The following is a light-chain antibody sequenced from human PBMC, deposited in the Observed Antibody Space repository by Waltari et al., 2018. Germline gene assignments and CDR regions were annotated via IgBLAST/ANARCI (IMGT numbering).Light chain of an antibody. CDR1: QSISSW. CDR2: KAS. Sequence: DIQMTQSPSTLSASVGDRVTITCRASQSISSWSAWYQQKPGKAPKLRIYKASSLESGVPSRFSGSGSGTEFTLTISSLQPDDFATYYCQQYNSYSRTFGQGTKVEVK. CDR3: QQYNSYSRT. J-gene: IGKJ1*01. V-gene: IGKV1-5*03.